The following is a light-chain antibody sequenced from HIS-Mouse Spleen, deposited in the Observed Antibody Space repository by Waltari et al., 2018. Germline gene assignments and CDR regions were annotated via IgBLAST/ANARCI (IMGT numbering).Light chain of an antibody. Sequence: DIQLTQSPSFLSASVGERVTITCRASPGISSYLAWYQQKPGKAPKLLIYAASTMQSGVPSRFSGSGSGTEFTLTISSLQPEDFATYYCQQLNSYPPTFGQGTKVEIK. J-gene: IGKJ1*01. CDR3: QQLNSYPPT. V-gene: IGKV1-9*01. CDR2: AAS. CDR1: PGISSY.